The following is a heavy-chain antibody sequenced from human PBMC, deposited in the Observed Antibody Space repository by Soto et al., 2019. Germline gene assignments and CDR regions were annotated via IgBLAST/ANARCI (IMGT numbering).Heavy chain of an antibody. J-gene: IGHJ5*02. D-gene: IGHD3-22*01. Sequence: ASVKVSCKASGYTFTSYDINWVRQATGQGLEWMGWMNPNSGNTGYAQKFQGRVTMTRNTSISTAYMELSSLRSEDTAVYYCAREYYYDSSGKGWFDPWGQGTLATVSS. CDR1: GYTFTSYD. CDR3: AREYYYDSSGKGWFDP. V-gene: IGHV1-8*01. CDR2: MNPNSGNT.